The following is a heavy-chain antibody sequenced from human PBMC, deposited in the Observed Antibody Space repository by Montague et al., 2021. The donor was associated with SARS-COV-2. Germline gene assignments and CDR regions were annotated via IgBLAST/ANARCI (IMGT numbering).Heavy chain of an antibody. Sequence: CAISGDSVSSNSATWNWIRQSPSRGLEWLGRTYYRSMWKSDYARSVKSRIAINPDTSKNQFSLQLGSVTPEDTALYYCVRGIEAAGSYDYWGQGTLVTVSS. V-gene: IGHV6-1*01. CDR2: TYYRSMWKS. J-gene: IGHJ4*02. CDR1: GDSVSSNSAT. CDR3: VRGIEAAGSYDY. D-gene: IGHD6-13*01.